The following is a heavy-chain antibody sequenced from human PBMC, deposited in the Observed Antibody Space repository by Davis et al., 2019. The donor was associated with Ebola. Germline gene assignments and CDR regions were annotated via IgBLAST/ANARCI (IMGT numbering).Heavy chain of an antibody. CDR2: IYPGDSDT. Sequence: KVSCKGSGYSFTSYWIGWVRQMPGKGLEWMGIIYPGDSDTRYSPSFQGQVTISADKSISTAHLQWSSLKASDTAMYYCARLRGGSGSNYYFDYWGQGTLVTVSS. V-gene: IGHV5-51*01. D-gene: IGHD1-26*01. J-gene: IGHJ4*02. CDR1: GYSFTSYW. CDR3: ARLRGGSGSNYYFDY.